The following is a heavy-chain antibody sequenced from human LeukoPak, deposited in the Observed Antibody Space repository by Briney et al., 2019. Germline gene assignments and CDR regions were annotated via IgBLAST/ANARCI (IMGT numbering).Heavy chain of an antibody. CDR3: ARDYSYDDSSGYYQAGFDY. J-gene: IGHJ4*02. V-gene: IGHV4-4*07. D-gene: IGHD3-22*01. CDR1: GGSISSYY. CDR2: IYTSGST. Sequence: SETLSLTCTVSGGSISSYYWSWIRQPAGKGLEWIGRIYTSGSTNYNPSLKSRVTMSVDTSKNQFSLKLSSVTAADTAVYYCARDYSYDDSSGYYQAGFDYWGQGTLVSVSS.